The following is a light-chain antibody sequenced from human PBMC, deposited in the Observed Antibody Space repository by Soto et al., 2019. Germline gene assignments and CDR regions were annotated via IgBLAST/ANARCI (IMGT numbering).Light chain of an antibody. CDR2: GAS. J-gene: IGKJ1*01. V-gene: IGKV3-20*01. Sequence: EIVLTQSPGTLSLSPGERATLSCRASQSVSSSYLAWYQQKPGQAPRLLIYGASSMATGIPDRFSGSGSGTDFTLTISRLEPEDFVVYYCQQYGSSPWTFGQGTKLEI. CDR1: QSVSSSY. CDR3: QQYGSSPWT.